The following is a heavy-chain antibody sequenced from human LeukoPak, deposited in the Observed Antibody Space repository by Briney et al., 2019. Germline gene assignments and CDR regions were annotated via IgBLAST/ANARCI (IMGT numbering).Heavy chain of an antibody. V-gene: IGHV3-23*01. CDR1: GFTFDDYA. D-gene: IGHD2-15*01. J-gene: IGHJ4*02. CDR3: AKDCNGGNCYIDY. CDR2: MSGRGVST. Sequence: PGGSLRLSCAASGFTFDDYAMHWVRQAPGKGLEWVSGMSGRGVSTYYADSVKGRFTISSDNSKNTLYLQMNSLRAEDTAIYYCAKDCNGGNCYIDYWGQGTLVTVAS.